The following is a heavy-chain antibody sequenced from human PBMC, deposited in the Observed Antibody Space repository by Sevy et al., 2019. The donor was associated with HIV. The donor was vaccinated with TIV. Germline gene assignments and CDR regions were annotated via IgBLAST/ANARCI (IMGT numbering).Heavy chain of an antibody. V-gene: IGHV3-30*18. J-gene: IGHJ4*02. Sequence: GGSLRLSCAASGFTFSSYGMHWVRQAPGKGLEWVAVISYDGSNKYYADSVKGRFTISRDNSKNTLYLQMNSPRAEDTAVYYCANEGAYSSSWMNYFDYWGQGTLVTVSS. CDR2: ISYDGSNK. CDR3: ANEGAYSSSWMNYFDY. D-gene: IGHD6-13*01. CDR1: GFTFSSYG.